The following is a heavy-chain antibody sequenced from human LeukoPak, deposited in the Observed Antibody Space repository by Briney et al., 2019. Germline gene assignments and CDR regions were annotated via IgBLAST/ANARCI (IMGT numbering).Heavy chain of an antibody. CDR3: ASIRDWLLDVDY. D-gene: IGHD3/OR15-3a*01. V-gene: IGHV4-39*01. Sequence: SETLSLTCTVSGGSISSSSYYWGWIRQPPGKGLEWIGSIYYSGSTYYNPSLKSRVTISVDTSKNQFSLKLSSVTAADTAVYYCASIRDWLLDVDYWGQGTLVTVSS. J-gene: IGHJ4*02. CDR2: IYYSGST. CDR1: GGSISSSSYY.